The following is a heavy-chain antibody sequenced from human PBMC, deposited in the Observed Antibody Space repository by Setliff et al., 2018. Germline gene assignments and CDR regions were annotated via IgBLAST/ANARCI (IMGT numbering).Heavy chain of an antibody. Sequence: KPSETLSLTCAVSGVSVNSLTWRSWVRQTPGKGLEWIGFIYHDGNPKFNPSVNYNPSLKSRVTMSIDKSKNQFSLNLRSVTAADTAVYYCTRGGERYHTANWGQGLLVTVSS. D-gene: IGHD2-2*01. CDR1: GVSVNSLTW. V-gene: IGHV4-28*03. CDR2: IYHDGNP. J-gene: IGHJ4*02. CDR3: TRGGERYHTAN.